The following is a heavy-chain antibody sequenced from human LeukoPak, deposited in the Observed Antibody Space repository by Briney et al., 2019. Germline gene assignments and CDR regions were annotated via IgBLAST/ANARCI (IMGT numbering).Heavy chain of an antibody. J-gene: IGHJ3*02. CDR3: ARDIRDYYDSSGYWSDAFDI. CDR2: IWYDGSNK. Sequence: GRSLRLSCAASGFTFSSYGMHWVRQAPGKGLEWVAVIWYDGSNKYYADSVKGRFTISRDNSNNTLYLQMNTLRAEDTAVYYCARDIRDYYDSSGYWSDAFDIWGQGKTVTVSS. CDR1: GFTFSSYG. D-gene: IGHD3-22*01. V-gene: IGHV3-33*08.